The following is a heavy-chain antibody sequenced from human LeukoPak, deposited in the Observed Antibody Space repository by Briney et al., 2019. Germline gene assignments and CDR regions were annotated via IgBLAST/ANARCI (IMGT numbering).Heavy chain of an antibody. J-gene: IGHJ4*02. CDR1: GGSFSGYY. Sequence: AETLSLTCAVYGGSFSGYYWSGIRQPPGKGLEWIGEINHSGSTNYNPSLKSRVTISVDTSKNQFPLKLSSVTAADTAVYYCARSSTTVTTSPPDYWGQGTLVTVSS. D-gene: IGHD4-17*01. V-gene: IGHV4-34*01. CDR2: INHSGST. CDR3: ARSSTTVTTSPPDY.